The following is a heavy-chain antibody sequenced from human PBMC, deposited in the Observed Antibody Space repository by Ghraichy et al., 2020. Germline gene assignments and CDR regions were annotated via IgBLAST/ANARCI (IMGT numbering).Heavy chain of an antibody. CDR1: GFSLTTSSVA. CDR2: IYWDGDK. CDR3: AHRVANRAGVAFHV. D-gene: IGHD7-27*01. J-gene: IGHJ3*01. V-gene: IGHV2-5*02. Sequence: SGPTLVKPTQTLTLACTFSGFSLTTSSVAVAWIRQPPGQALEWLALIYWDGDKRYRPSLNNRLTISADTSKNQVVLTMTNMDPVDTATYYCAHRVANRAGVAFHVWGPGTTVTVSS.